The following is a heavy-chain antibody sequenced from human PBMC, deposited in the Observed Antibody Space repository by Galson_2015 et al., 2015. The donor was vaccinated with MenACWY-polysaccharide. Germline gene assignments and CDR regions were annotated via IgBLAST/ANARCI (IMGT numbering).Heavy chain of an antibody. J-gene: IGHJ4*02. CDR2: INKEGTVT. V-gene: IGHV3-74*01. CDR3: ARDHRWNLPDY. Sequence: SLRLSCAASGFTFSDYWMHWVRHAPGKGLVWVSRINKEGTVTNVADSVKGRFTISRDNAKNTVILQMNSLRVEDTAVYYCARDHRWNLPDYGGQGSLVTVSS. D-gene: IGHD1-7*01. CDR1: GFTFSDYW.